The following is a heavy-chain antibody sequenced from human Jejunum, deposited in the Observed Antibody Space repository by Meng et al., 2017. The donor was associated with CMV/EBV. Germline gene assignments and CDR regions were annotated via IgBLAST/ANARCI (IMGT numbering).Heavy chain of an antibody. J-gene: IGHJ4*02. CDR2: HSSGSA. D-gene: IGHD1-26*01. Sequence: CGVPGASIAGYQGACVRRSPGTGLEWIGHSSGSATYTPSLKSRVTISVDASKKQFSLNLNFVTAADTALYFCARDNMGSLDFWGQGALVTVSS. CDR1: GASIAGYQ. CDR3: ARDNMGSLDF. V-gene: IGHV4-59*01.